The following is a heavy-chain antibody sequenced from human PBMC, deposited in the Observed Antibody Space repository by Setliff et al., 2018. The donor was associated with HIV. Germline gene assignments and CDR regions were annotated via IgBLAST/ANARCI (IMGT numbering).Heavy chain of an antibody. D-gene: IGHD3-10*01. V-gene: IGHV4-39*07. J-gene: IGHJ3*02. CDR1: GGSISSSSYY. CDR3: ARGDGEASFDI. CDR2: IYHSGST. Sequence: SETLSLTCTVSGGSISSSSYYWGWIRQPPGKGLEWIGEIYHSGSTNYSPSLNSRVTISLDKSKNQFSLKLTSVNAADTAVYYCARGDGEASFDIWGRGTMVTVSS.